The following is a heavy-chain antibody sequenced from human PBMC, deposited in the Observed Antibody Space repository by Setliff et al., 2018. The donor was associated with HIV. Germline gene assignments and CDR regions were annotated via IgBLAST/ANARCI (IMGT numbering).Heavy chain of an antibody. J-gene: IGHJ4*02. CDR3: AKGAYYSESGSHYRDYFDY. CDR1: GFTFDDYA. CDR2: SSGNSGKI. Sequence: PGGSLRLSCAASGFTFDDYAMHWVRQGRGKGLEWVGGSSGNSGKIAYADSVKGRFTISRDNARTSLYLEMKSLRGEDTALYFCAKGAYYSESGSHYRDYFDYWGQGTLVTVSS. D-gene: IGHD3-10*01. V-gene: IGHV3-9*01.